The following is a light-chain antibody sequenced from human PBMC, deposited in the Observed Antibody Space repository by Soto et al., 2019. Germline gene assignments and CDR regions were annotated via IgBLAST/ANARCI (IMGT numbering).Light chain of an antibody. V-gene: IGLV2-14*01. Sequence: QSVLXQPASVSGSPGQSITISCTGTSSDIGGYNYVSWYQQHPGKAPKLMIYGVSNRPSGVSGRFFGSKSGNTASLTISGLQPEDEADYYCSSYRSSIIPVVFGGGTKLTVL. CDR3: SSYRSSIIPVV. CDR1: SSDIGGYNY. CDR2: GVS. J-gene: IGLJ2*01.